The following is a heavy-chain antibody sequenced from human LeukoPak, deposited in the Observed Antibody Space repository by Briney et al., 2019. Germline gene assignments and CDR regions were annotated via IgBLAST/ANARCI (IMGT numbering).Heavy chain of an antibody. Sequence: SETLSLTCTVSGGSISSYYWSWIRQPPRKGLEWVGQIYYSGGTNYNPSLKSRVTISIDTSKNQFSLRLSSVTAADTAVYYCARGIRTPGIAVAGTFDYWGQGTLVTDSS. D-gene: IGHD6-19*01. V-gene: IGHV4-59*01. CDR2: IYYSGGT. CDR1: GGSISSYY. CDR3: ARGIRTPGIAVAGTFDY. J-gene: IGHJ4*02.